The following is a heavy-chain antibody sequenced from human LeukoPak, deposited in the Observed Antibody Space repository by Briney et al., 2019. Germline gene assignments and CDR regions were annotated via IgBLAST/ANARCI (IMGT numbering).Heavy chain of an antibody. Sequence: PSETLSLTCTVSGGSISSYYWSWIRQPAGKGLEWIGRIYTSENTNYNPSLKSRVTISVDTSKNQFSLKLNSVTAADTAVYYCARETVVVVATAYDYWGQGTLVTVSS. CDR3: ARETVVVVATAYDY. CDR1: GGSISSYY. CDR2: IYTSENT. J-gene: IGHJ4*02. D-gene: IGHD2-15*01. V-gene: IGHV4-4*07.